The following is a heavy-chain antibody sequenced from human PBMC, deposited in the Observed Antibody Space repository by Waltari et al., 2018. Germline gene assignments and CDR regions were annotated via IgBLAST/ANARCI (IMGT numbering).Heavy chain of an antibody. CDR1: GYSISSGYY. CDR2: IYHSGST. Sequence: QVQLQESGPGLVKPSETLSLTCTVSGYSISSGYYWGWIRQPPGKGLEWIGSIYHSGSTYYNPSLKSRVTISVDTSKNQFSLKLSSVTAADTAVYYCARVPALPHDNWFDPWGQGTLVTVSS. D-gene: IGHD2-2*01. CDR3: ARVPALPHDNWFDP. V-gene: IGHV4-38-2*02. J-gene: IGHJ5*02.